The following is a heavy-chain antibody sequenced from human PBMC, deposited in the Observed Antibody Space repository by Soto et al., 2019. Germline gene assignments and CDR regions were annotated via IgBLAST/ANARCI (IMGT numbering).Heavy chain of an antibody. Sequence: EVQLVESGGGLVQPGGSLRLSCEASGFTFSTFWMHWVRQAPGKGLVWVSRINSDGSSTNYADSVKGRVTISRDNAKNTLYPQLNSLRPEDTAVYYCARDLEYWGQGTLVTVSS. CDR1: GFTFSTFW. CDR3: ARDLEY. J-gene: IGHJ4*02. V-gene: IGHV3-74*01. CDR2: INSDGSST.